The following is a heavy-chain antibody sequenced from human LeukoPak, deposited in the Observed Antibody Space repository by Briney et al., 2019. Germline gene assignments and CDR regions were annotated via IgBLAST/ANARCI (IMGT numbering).Heavy chain of an antibody. CDR2: ISYDGSNK. D-gene: IGHD3-3*01. V-gene: IGHV3-30-3*01. CDR1: GFTFSSYA. J-gene: IGHJ3*02. CDR3: ARVGPAYDFWSGLDAFDI. Sequence: GGSLRLSCAASGFTFSSYAMHWVRQAPGKGLEWVAVISYDGSNKYYADSVKGRFTISRDNSKNTLYLQMNSLRAEDTAVYYCARVGPAYDFWSGLDAFDIWGQGTMVTVSS.